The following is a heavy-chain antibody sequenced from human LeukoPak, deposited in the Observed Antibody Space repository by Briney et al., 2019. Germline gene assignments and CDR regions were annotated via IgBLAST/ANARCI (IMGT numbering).Heavy chain of an antibody. CDR1: GGSFSGYY. D-gene: IGHD3-3*01. J-gene: IGHJ6*03. CDR3: ARTMVHFGVVIRYMDV. CDR2: INHSGST. V-gene: IGHV4-34*01. Sequence: PSETLSLTCAVYGGSFSGYYWSWIRQPPGKGLEWIGEINHSGSTNYNPSLKSRVTISVDTSKNQFSLKLSSVTAADTAVYYCARTMVHFGVVIRYMDVWGKGTTVTVSS.